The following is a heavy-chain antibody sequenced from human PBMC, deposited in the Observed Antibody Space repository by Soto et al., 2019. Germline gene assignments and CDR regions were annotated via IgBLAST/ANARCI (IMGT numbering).Heavy chain of an antibody. D-gene: IGHD2-21*01. CDR2: IRGDGTDI. CDR1: GFDFNRFT. Sequence: EVQLVQSGGRVVPPGGSLRISCAASGFDFNRFTMHWVRQTPERGLEWVSYIRGDGTDIRYADSVRGRFTISRDNTKTSLYLQMYSLTTEDTALYYCAKERDCGGVCFYFDFWGQGALVTVSS. J-gene: IGHJ4*02. CDR3: AKERDCGGVCFYFDF. V-gene: IGHV3-43*01.